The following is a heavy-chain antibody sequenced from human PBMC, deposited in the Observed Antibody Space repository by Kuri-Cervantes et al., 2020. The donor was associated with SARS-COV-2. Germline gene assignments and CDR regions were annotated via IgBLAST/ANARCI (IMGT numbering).Heavy chain of an antibody. V-gene: IGHV3-30-3*01. CDR1: GFTFSSYA. J-gene: IGHJ3*02. D-gene: IGHD3-10*01. CDR2: ISYDGSNK. Sequence: GESLKISCAASGFTFSSYAMHWVRQAPGKGLEWVAVISYDGSNKYYADSVKGRFTISRDNSKNTLYLQMNSLRAEDTAVYYCARERTGDAFDIWSQGTMVTVSS. CDR3: ARERTGDAFDI.